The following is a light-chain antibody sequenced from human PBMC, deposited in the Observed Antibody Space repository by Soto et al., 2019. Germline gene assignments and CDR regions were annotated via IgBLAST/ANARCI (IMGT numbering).Light chain of an antibody. CDR2: GAS. CDR3: QQYGNSVMYT. V-gene: IGKV3-20*01. CDR1: QSVSSSY. J-gene: IGKJ2*01. Sequence: EIVLTQSPGTLSLSPGERATLSCRASQSVSSSYLAWYQQKPGQAPRLLIYGASSRATGIPDRFSGSGSGTDFTLTISRLEPEDFAVYYCQQYGNSVMYTFGQGTKLEIK.